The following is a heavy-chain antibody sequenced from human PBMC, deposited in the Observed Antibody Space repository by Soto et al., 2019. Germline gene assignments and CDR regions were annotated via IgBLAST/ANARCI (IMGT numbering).Heavy chain of an antibody. J-gene: IGHJ4*02. D-gene: IGHD6-19*01. V-gene: IGHV4-4*02. Sequence: QVQLQESGPGLVEPSETLSLTCAVSGGSISGTYWWGWVRQPPGKGLEGIGEISYRGTTHYNPSLRSRVNISMDTSRNQISLTLISVTAADSASYYCARHIGVTGTRGFDYWGQGTLVTVSS. CDR3: ARHIGVTGTRGFDY. CDR2: ISYRGTT. CDR1: GGSISGTYW.